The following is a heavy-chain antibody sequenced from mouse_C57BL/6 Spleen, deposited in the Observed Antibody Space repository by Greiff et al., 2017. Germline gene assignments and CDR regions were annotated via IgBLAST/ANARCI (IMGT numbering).Heavy chain of an antibody. CDR3: ARPLYYGSSYDYAMDY. Sequence: VQLKESGGGLVKPGGSLKLSCAASGFTFSDYGMPWVRQAPEKGLEWVAYISSGSSTIYYADTVKGRFTISRDNAKNTLFLQMTSLRSEDTAMYYCARPLYYGSSYDYAMDYWGQGTSVTVSS. CDR1: GFTFSDYG. CDR2: ISSGSSTI. J-gene: IGHJ4*01. D-gene: IGHD1-1*01. V-gene: IGHV5-17*01.